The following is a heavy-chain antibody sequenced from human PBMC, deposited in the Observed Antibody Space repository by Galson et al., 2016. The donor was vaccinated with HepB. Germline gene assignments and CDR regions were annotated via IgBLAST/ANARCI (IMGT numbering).Heavy chain of an antibody. CDR1: GYTFTSRG. CDR2: ISAYDGHT. J-gene: IGHJ4*02. CDR3: ARDQAPPPGDY. V-gene: IGHV1-18*01. Sequence: SVKVSCKASGYTFTSRGISWVRQAPGQGLEWMGWISAYDGHTNYGQKLQDRLTMTTDTSTSTAYMELRSLRSDDTAVYDCARDQAPPPGDYWGQGTLVTVSS. D-gene: IGHD6-6*01.